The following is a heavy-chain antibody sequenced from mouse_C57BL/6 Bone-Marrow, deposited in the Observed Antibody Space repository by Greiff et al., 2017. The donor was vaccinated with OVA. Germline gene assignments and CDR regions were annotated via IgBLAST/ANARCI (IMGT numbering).Heavy chain of an antibody. CDR1: GFTFSDYG. J-gene: IGHJ1*03. D-gene: IGHD2-1*01. CDR2: ISSGSSTI. CDR3: AYGNYWYFDV. V-gene: IGHV5-17*01. Sequence: EVQGVESGGGLVKPGGSLKLSCAASGFTFSDYGMHWVRQAPEKGLEWVAYISSGSSTIYYADTVKGRFTISRDNAKNTLFLQVTSLRSEDTAMYYCAYGNYWYFDVWGTGTTVTVSS.